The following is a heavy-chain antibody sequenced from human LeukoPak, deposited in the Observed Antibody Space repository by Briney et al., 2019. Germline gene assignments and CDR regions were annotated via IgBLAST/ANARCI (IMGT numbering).Heavy chain of an antibody. V-gene: IGHV4-59*01. Sequence: SETLSLTCTVSGDSISSDYWSWIRQPPGKGLEWIGYIYYSVSTNYNPSLKSRVTISVDTSKNQFSLKLSSVTAADTAVYYCARGDRIAARPTAFDYWGQGTLVTVSS. CDR3: ARGDRIAARPTAFDY. D-gene: IGHD6-6*01. CDR2: IYYSVST. J-gene: IGHJ4*02. CDR1: GDSISSDY.